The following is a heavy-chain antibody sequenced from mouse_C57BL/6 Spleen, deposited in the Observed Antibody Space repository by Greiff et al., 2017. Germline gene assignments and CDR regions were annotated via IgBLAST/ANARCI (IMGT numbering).Heavy chain of an antibody. CDR3: ARHYYGSSLYAMDY. CDR2: ISDGGSYT. CDR1: GFTFSSYA. Sequence: EVKVVESGGGLVKPGGSLKLSCAASGFTFSSYAMSWVRQTPEKRLEWVATISDGGSYTYYPDNVKGRFTISRDNAKNNLYLQMSHLKSEDTAMYYCARHYYGSSLYAMDYWGQGTSVTVSS. D-gene: IGHD1-1*01. J-gene: IGHJ4*01. V-gene: IGHV5-4*03.